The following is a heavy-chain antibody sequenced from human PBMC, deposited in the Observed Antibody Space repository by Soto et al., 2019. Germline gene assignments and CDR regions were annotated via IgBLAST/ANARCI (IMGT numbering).Heavy chain of an antibody. Sequence: SETLSLTCTVSGGSISSYYWSWIRQPPGKGLEWIGYIYYSGSTNYNPSLKSRVTISVDTSKNQFSLKLSSVTAADTAVYYCARGYDSSGYYYFPNQMPDIYYFDYWGQGTLVTVS. D-gene: IGHD3-22*01. J-gene: IGHJ4*02. CDR1: GGSISSYY. CDR3: ARGYDSSGYYYFPNQMPDIYYFDY. V-gene: IGHV4-59*01. CDR2: IYYSGST.